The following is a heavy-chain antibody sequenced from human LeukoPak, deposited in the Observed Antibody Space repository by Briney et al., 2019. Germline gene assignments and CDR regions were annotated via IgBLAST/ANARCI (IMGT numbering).Heavy chain of an antibody. CDR2: ISSSGSTI. V-gene: IGHV3-11*04. J-gene: IGHJ5*02. CDR3: ARRRSSWYDTSPVDP. CDR1: GFTFSDYY. D-gene: IGHD6-13*01. Sequence: GGSLRLSWAASGFTFSDYYMSWIRQAPGKGLEWVSYISSSGSTIYYADSVKGRFTISRDNAKNSLYLQMNSLRAEDTAVYYCARRRSSWYDTSPVDPWGQGTLVTVSS.